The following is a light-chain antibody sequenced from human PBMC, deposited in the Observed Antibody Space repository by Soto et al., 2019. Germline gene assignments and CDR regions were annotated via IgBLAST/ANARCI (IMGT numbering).Light chain of an antibody. CDR3: QHTFSTPLT. J-gene: IGKJ5*01. Sequence: DIQMTQSPSSLSASVGDRVTITCRASQTVRTYLNWYQQKPGKAPTLLVYAASTLGSAVPPRFTGAGSETDFTLTIIGLKPEDFATYYCQHTFSTPLTFGQGTRLE. CDR1: QTVRTY. CDR2: AAS. V-gene: IGKV1-39*01.